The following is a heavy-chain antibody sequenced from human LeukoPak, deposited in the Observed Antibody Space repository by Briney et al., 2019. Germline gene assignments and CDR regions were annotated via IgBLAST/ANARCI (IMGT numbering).Heavy chain of an antibody. J-gene: IGHJ5*02. CDR3: ARAAHSSPVDP. Sequence: PGGSLRLSCAASGFTFSSYGMHWVRQAPGKGLEWVAVIWYDGSNKYYADSVKGRFTISRDNSKNTLYLQMNSLRAEDTAVYYCARAAHSSPVDPWGQGTLVTVSS. CDR1: GFTFSSYG. CDR2: IWYDGSNK. V-gene: IGHV3-33*01. D-gene: IGHD6-6*01.